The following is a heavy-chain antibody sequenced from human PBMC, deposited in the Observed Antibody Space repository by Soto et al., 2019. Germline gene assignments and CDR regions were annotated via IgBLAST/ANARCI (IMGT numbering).Heavy chain of an antibody. Sequence: SVKVSCKASGGTFSSYAISWVRQAPGQGLEWMGGIIPIFGTANYAQKFQGRVTITADESTSTAYMELSSLRSEDTAVYYCARGIRRHPYYYDSSGYHDPFDYWGQGTLVTVSS. V-gene: IGHV1-69*13. CDR1: GGTFSSYA. CDR3: ARGIRRHPYYYDSSGYHDPFDY. CDR2: IIPIFGTA. J-gene: IGHJ4*02. D-gene: IGHD3-22*01.